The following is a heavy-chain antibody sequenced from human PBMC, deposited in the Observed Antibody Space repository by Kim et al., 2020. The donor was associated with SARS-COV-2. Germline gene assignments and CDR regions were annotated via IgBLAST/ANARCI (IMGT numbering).Heavy chain of an antibody. V-gene: IGHV4-31*03. CDR2: IYYDGST. D-gene: IGHD3-16*01. CDR1: GGSINSAVYY. J-gene: IGHJ4*02. Sequence: SETLSLTCTVSGGSINSAVYYWTWIRQHPGKGLEWIGYIYYDGSTYYNPSLNSRLTISIDTSKNQFSLNLNSVTAADTALYYCARKSRTAYYFDYWGQGTLVTVSS. CDR3: ARKSRTAYYFDY.